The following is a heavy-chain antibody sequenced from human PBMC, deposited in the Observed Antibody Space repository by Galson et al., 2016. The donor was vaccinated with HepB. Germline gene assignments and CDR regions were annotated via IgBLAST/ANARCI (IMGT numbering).Heavy chain of an antibody. Sequence: SETLSLTCAVSGASITDYTWWHWVRQPPGKGLEWIGEIFHDGSSNFNQSLKSRVTISVDKSNNHFSLELRSVTAADTAVYYYVKGGDYCLPSWGQGTLVTVSS. CDR2: IFHDGSS. J-gene: IGHJ5*02. D-gene: IGHD2-21*02. CDR3: VKGGDYCLPS. V-gene: IGHV4-4*02. CDR1: GASITDYTW.